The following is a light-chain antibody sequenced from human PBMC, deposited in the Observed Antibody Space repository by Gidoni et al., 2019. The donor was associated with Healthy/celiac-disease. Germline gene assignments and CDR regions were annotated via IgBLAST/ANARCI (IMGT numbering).Light chain of an antibody. CDR1: QSVLYSSNNKNY. CDR3: QQYYRTPWT. V-gene: IGKV4-1*01. CDR2: WAS. Sequence: DIVLTQSPDSLAVSLGERATINCKSSQSVLYSSNNKNYLAWYQQKPGQPPKLLIYWASTRASGVPDRFSGSGSGPDFTLTISSLQAEDVAVYSCQQYYRTPWTFGQGTKVEIK. J-gene: IGKJ1*01.